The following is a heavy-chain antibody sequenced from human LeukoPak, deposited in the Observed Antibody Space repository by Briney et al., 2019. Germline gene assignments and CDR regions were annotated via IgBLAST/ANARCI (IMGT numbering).Heavy chain of an antibody. J-gene: IGHJ6*02. Sequence: ASVKVSCKASGYTFTSYGISWVRQAPGQGLEWMGIINPSGGSTSYAQKFQGRVTMTRDTSTSTVYMELSSLRSEDTAVYYCAREAPREWLLYSYYYGMDVWGQGTTVTVSS. CDR2: INPSGGST. V-gene: IGHV1-46*01. CDR1: GYTFTSYG. CDR3: AREAPREWLLYSYYYGMDV. D-gene: IGHD3-3*01.